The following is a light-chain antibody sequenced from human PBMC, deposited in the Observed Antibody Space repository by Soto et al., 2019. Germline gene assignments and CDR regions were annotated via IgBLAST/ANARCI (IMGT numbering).Light chain of an antibody. CDR1: QRISTW. V-gene: IGKV1-5*01. CDR2: DAS. Sequence: DIQMTQSPSTLSASVGDGVTITCRASQRISTWLAWYQQKPGTAPKLLISDASSLETGVPSRFSGSGSGTEFTLTIISLQPDDFATYYCQQYKSYWTFGQGTRVEIK. CDR3: QQYKSYWT. J-gene: IGKJ1*01.